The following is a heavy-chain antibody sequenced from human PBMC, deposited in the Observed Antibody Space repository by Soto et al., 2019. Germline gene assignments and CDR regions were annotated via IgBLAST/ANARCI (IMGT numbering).Heavy chain of an antibody. CDR3: ARALPAYYYGSESPLNGAFDI. CDR1: GFTFSSYD. V-gene: IGHV3-13*04. D-gene: IGHD3-10*01. Sequence: GGSLRLSCAASGFTFSSYDMHWVRQATGKGLEWVSAIGTAGDTYYPGSVKGRFTISRENAKNSLYLQMNSLRAGDTAVYYCARALPAYYYGSESPLNGAFDIWGQGTMVTVS. CDR2: IGTAGDT. J-gene: IGHJ3*02.